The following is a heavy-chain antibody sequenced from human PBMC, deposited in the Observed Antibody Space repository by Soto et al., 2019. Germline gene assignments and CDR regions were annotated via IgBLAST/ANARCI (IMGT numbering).Heavy chain of an antibody. D-gene: IGHD6-19*01. V-gene: IGHV3-72*01. CDR1: GLIFSDYH. CDR2: IRRKANSYTT. CDR3: AMFGGWSGVSRSMDF. Sequence: EVQLVESGGGLVQPGVSLSRSCAASGLIFSDYHMDWVRQAPGTGLEWVGRIRRKANSYTTEYAASVKGRFTISRDDSKNSLYLQINSLKSEDTAGYNCAMFGGWSGVSRSMDFGGQGPTVTVSS. J-gene: IGHJ6*02.